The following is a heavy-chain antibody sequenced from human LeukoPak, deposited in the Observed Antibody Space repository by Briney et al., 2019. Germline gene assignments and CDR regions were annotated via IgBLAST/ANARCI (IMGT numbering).Heavy chain of an antibody. D-gene: IGHD3-22*01. Sequence: SQTLSLTCAVSGGSINSDGYSWSWIWQPPGKGLEWIGYIYHSGSTYYNPSLKSRVTISVDRSKNQFSLKLSSVTAADTAVYYCARDQCYYDSSGYRGCWFDPWGQGTLVTVSS. J-gene: IGHJ5*02. CDR3: ARDQCYYDSSGYRGCWFDP. V-gene: IGHV4-30-2*01. CDR2: IYHSGST. CDR1: GGSINSDGYS.